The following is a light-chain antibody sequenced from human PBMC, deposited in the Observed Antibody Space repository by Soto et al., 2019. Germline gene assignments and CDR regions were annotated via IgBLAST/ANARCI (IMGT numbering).Light chain of an antibody. V-gene: IGLV9-49*01. CDR1: SGYSNYK. CDR3: GADHGSGSNFVGTV. Sequence: QSVMTQPPSASASLGASVTLTCTLSSGYSNYKVDWYQQRPGKGPRFVMRVGTGGIVGSEGDVIPDRFSVLGSGLNRYLTIRNIQEEDESDYHCGADHGSGSNFVGTVFGGGTQLTVL. CDR2: VGTGGIVG. J-gene: IGLJ7*01.